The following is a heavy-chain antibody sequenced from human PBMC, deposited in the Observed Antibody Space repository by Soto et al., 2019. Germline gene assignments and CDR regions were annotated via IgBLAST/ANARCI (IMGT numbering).Heavy chain of an antibody. V-gene: IGHV1-69*01. CDR2: IIPNFGTV. D-gene: IGHD3-16*01. J-gene: IGHJ6*02. CDR3: ARDLGLYVDPGMITDYYGMDV. CDR1: GGTFNSYA. Sequence: QVQLEQSGAEVKKPGSSVKVSCKASGGTFNSYAISWVRQVPGEGPEWMGGIIPNFGTVNYAQKFQGRVTIIADESTSSAYMELRSLRSDHTAVYYCARDLGLYVDPGMITDYYGMDVWGQGTAVTVSS.